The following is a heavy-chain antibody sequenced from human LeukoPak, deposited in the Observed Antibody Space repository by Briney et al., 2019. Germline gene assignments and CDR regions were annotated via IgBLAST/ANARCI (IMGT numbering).Heavy chain of an antibody. CDR2: IYHSGST. CDR3: ARGQLRLSN. CDR1: GGSFNGYY. J-gene: IGHJ4*02. D-gene: IGHD6-25*01. Sequence: SETLSLTCAVYGGSFNGYYWTWIRQPPGKGLEWIGEIYHSGSTDYNPSLKSRVTISVDTSKNQFSLKLNSVTAADTAVYYCARGQLRLSNWGQGSLVIVSS. V-gene: IGHV4-34*01.